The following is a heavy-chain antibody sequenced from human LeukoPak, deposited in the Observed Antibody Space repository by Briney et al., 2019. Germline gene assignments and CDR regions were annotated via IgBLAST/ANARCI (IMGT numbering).Heavy chain of an antibody. V-gene: IGHV4-59*01. CDR1: GGFISSYY. D-gene: IGHD3-3*01. Sequence: PSETLSLTCTVSGGFISSYYWSWIRQPPGKGLEWIGYIYYSGSTNYNPSLKSRVTISVDTSKNQFSLKLSSVTAADTAVYYCARAGFLAHFDYWGQGTLVTVSS. CDR2: IYYSGST. J-gene: IGHJ4*02. CDR3: ARAGFLAHFDY.